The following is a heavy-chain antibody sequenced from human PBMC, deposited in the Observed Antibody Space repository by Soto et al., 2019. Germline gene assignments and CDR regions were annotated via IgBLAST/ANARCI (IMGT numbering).Heavy chain of an antibody. Sequence: VQLVESGGGLVQPGGSLRLSCAASGFSFSSYAMNWVRQAPGKGLEWVSYISNSGTTIYYADSVKGRFTISRDNAKNSLYLQLNSLRAEDTAVYYCARDQGTVSNYYYYGMDVWGQGTTVTVSS. D-gene: IGHD3-10*01. CDR1: GFSFSSYA. J-gene: IGHJ6*02. V-gene: IGHV3-48*03. CDR3: ARDQGTVSNYYYYGMDV. CDR2: ISNSGTTI.